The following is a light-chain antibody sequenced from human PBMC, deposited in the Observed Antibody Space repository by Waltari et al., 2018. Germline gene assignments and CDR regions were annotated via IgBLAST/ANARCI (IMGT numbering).Light chain of an antibody. Sequence: QLVLTQSPSASASLGASVKITCTLSSGHSSNIIAWVQRQPEKGPRCLMTVNSDGSHTKGDEIPDRFSGSSSGAERYLTISSLQSEDEADYYCQTGGHGTWVFGGGTRLTVL. J-gene: IGLJ3*02. CDR1: SGHSSNI. CDR3: QTGGHGTWV. V-gene: IGLV4-69*01. CDR2: VNSDGSH.